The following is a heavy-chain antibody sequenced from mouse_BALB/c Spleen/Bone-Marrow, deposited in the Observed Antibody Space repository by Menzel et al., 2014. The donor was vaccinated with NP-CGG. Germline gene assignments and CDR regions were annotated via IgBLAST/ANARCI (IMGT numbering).Heavy chain of an antibody. CDR2: IWAGVST. J-gene: IGHJ4*01. Sequence: QVQLKESGPGLVAPSQSLSITCTVSGFSLTSYGVHWVRQPPGKGLEWLGVIWAGVSTNYNSALMSRLSISKDNSKSQVFLKMNSLQTDDTAMYYCARDGVYGIHYYAMDYWGQGTSVTVSS. D-gene: IGHD2-1*01. CDR1: GFSLTSYG. CDR3: ARDGVYGIHYYAMDY. V-gene: IGHV2-9*02.